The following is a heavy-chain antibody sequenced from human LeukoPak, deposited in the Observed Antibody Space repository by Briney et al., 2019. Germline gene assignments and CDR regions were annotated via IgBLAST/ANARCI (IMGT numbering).Heavy chain of an antibody. CDR1: GFTFSNYS. CDR2: ISGSDTST. J-gene: IGHJ4*02. D-gene: IGHD2-2*02. CDR3: TKARSASSSSCHNY. V-gene: IGHV3-23*01. Sequence: GGSLRLSCAASGFTFSNYSMTWVRQAPGKGLEWVSSISGSDTSTYYADSVKGRFTISRDNSKNTLELQMGSLRAEDTAVYYCTKARSASSSSCHNYWGQGILVTVSS.